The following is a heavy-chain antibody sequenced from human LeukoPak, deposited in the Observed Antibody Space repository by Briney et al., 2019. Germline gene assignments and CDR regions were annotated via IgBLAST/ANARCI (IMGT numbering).Heavy chain of an antibody. J-gene: IGHJ4*02. CDR3: VSGYSGSFLDD. CDR2: INSDGSIA. D-gene: IGHD1-26*01. Sequence: GGSLRLSCAASGFTFSSEWMHWVRQAPGMGLVWVSRINSDGSIASYADSVKGRFTISRDNAKNTLSLQMSSLRAEDTAVYYCVSGYSGSFLDDWGQGTLVTVSS. V-gene: IGHV3-74*01. CDR1: GFTFSSEW.